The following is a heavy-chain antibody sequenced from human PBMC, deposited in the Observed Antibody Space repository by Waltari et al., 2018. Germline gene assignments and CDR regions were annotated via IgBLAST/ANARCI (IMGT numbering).Heavy chain of an antibody. J-gene: IGHJ4*02. CDR3: ARVWGEMATMNSRARGSDYFDY. D-gene: IGHD5-12*01. CDR1: GGSFSGYY. CDR2: INHRGST. Sequence: QVQLQQWGAGLLKPSETLSLTYAVYGGSFSGYYWSWIRQPPGKGLEWIGEINHRGSTNYNPSPKSRVTISVDTSKNQCARKLSSVTAADTAVYYCARVWGEMATMNSRARGSDYFDYWGQGTLVTVSS. V-gene: IGHV4-34*01.